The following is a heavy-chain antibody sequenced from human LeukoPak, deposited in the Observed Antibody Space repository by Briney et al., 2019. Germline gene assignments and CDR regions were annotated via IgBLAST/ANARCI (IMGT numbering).Heavy chain of an antibody. CDR2: INHSGST. CDR1: GGSFSGYY. V-gene: IGHV4-34*01. D-gene: IGHD6-13*01. CDR3: ARGGKQQLSAYFDY. J-gene: IGHJ4*02. Sequence: SETLSLTCAVYGGSFSGYYWSWIRQPPGKGLEWIGEINHSGSTNYNPPLKSRVTISVNKSKNQFPLKLSSVTAADTAVYYCARGGKQQLSAYFDYWGQGTLVTVSS.